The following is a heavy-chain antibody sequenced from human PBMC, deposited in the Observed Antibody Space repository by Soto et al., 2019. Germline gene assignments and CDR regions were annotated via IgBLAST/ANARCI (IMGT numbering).Heavy chain of an antibody. CDR2: IFHSGTT. Sequence: LSLTCSVSGDSISSADYFWTWIRQSPGKRLERMGYIFHSGTTYYNPSLKGRLLIPIENSKNQFSLRLTSVTAADSAVYFCAREPYPPKARNDFWGPGTLVTVSS. CDR3: AREPYPPKARNDF. CDR1: GDSISSADYF. J-gene: IGHJ4*02. V-gene: IGHV4-30-4*01.